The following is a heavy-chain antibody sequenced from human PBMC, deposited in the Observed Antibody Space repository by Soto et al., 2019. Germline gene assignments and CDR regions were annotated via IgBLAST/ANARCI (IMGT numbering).Heavy chain of an antibody. CDR2: IIPILGIA. Sequence: GASVKVSCKASGGTFSSYTISCVRQAPGQGLEWMGRIIPILGIANYAQKFQGRVTITADKSTSTAYMELSSLRSEDTAVYYCARGLRAMVRGVLDPVYYYYYIDVWGKGTTVTVSS. CDR3: ARGLRAMVRGVLDPVYYYYYIDV. D-gene: IGHD3-10*01. J-gene: IGHJ6*03. CDR1: GGTFSSYT. V-gene: IGHV1-69*02.